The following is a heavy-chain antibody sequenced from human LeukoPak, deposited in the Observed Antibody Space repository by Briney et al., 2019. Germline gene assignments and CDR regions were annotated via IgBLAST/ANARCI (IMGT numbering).Heavy chain of an antibody. CDR1: GYTFTSYG. D-gene: IGHD6-13*01. V-gene: IGHV1-46*01. J-gene: IGHJ4*02. CDR2: INPSGGST. CDR3: ARSGLPGIAAAGSAKYFDY. Sequence: ASVKVSCKASGYTFTSYGISWVRQAPGQGLEWMGIINPSGGSTSYAQKFQGRVTMTRDTSTSTVYMELSSLRSEDTAVYYCARSGLPGIAAAGSAKYFDYWGQGTLVTVSS.